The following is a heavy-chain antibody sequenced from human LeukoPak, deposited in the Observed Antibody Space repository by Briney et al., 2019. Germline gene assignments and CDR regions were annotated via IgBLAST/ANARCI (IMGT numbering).Heavy chain of an antibody. Sequence: GGSLSLSCASSGFTFSSSGMHCVRRAPAKGLQWLEFIWYDGSNIYYAVSVKGRFPISRDTSKNTLFLLINTLRAEDTAAYYCAIARNDYDTSSFSALDYWGQGTLVTVSS. D-gene: IGHD3-22*01. CDR2: IWYDGSNI. CDR1: GFTFSSSG. CDR3: AIARNDYDTSSFSALDY. J-gene: IGHJ4*02. V-gene: IGHV3-30*02.